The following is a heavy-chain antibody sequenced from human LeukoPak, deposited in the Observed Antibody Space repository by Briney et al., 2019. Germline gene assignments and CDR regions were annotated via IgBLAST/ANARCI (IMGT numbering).Heavy chain of an antibody. V-gene: IGHV4-4*07. J-gene: IGHJ5*02. CDR1: GGSISSYY. D-gene: IGHD1-26*01. Sequence: SETLPLTCTVSGGSISSYYWSWIRQPAGKGLEWIGRIYTSGSTNYNPSLKSRVTMSVDTSKNQFSLKLSSVTAADTAVYYCARDPTGIVGANWFDPWGQGTLVTVSS. CDR2: IYTSGST. CDR3: ARDPTGIVGANWFDP.